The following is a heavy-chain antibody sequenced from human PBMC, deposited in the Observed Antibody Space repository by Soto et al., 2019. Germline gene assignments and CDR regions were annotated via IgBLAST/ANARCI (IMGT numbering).Heavy chain of an antibody. V-gene: IGHV3-33*01. CDR1: GFTFSSYG. CDR3: ARGAYDYVWGSLPCHFDY. J-gene: IGHJ4*02. CDR2: IWYDGSNK. D-gene: IGHD3-16*01. Sequence: QVQLVESGGGVVQPGRSLRLSCAASGFTFSSYGMHWVRQAPGKGLEWVAVIWYDGSNKYYADSVKGRFTITRDNSKNTLYLQRNSLRAEDTAVYYCARGAYDYVWGSLPCHFDYWGQGTLVTVSS.